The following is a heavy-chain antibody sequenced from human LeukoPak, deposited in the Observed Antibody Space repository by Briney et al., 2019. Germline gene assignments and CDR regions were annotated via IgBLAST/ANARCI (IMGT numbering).Heavy chain of an antibody. CDR3: ARDLTGDPRYYFYYGMDV. D-gene: IGHD7-27*01. CDR2: INPSAGST. V-gene: IGHV1-46*01. J-gene: IGHJ6*02. Sequence: ASVTVSCTASGYTFINYYIHWVRQAPGQGLEWMGIINPSAGSTTYAQKFQGRVTMTRDTSTSTVDMELSSLGSEDTAVYYCARDLTGDPRYYFYYGMDVWGQGTTVTVSS. CDR1: GYTFINYY.